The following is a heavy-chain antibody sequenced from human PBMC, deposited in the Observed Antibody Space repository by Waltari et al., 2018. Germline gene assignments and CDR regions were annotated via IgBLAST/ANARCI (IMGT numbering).Heavy chain of an antibody. CDR3: ARHAGGQWLPNFNY. CDR2: IYPGDSDT. J-gene: IGHJ4*02. V-gene: IGHV5-51*01. D-gene: IGHD6-19*01. Sequence: EVQLVQSGAEVKKPGESLKISCRGSGYSLTTYWLAWVRQMPGKGMEWMGIIYPGDSDTRYSPSFQGQVTISADKSINTAYLQWGSLKASDTAMYFCARHAGGQWLPNFNYWGQGTLVTVSS. CDR1: GYSLTTYW.